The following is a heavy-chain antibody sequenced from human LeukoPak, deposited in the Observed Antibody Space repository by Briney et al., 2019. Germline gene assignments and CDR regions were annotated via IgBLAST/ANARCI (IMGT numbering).Heavy chain of an antibody. J-gene: IGHJ5*02. CDR2: IWYDGSNK. V-gene: IGHV3-33*06. CDR3: AKDGSGGGWKWFDP. CDR1: GFTFSDYS. Sequence: GGSLRLSCAASGFTFSDYSMNWVRQAPGKGLEWVAVIWYDGSNKYYVDSVKGRFTISRDNSKNTLYLQMDSLTAEDTAVYYCAKDGSGGGWKWFDPWGQGTLVTVSS. D-gene: IGHD2-15*01.